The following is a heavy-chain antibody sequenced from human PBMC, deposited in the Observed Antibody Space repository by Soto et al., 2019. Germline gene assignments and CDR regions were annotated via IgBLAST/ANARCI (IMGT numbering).Heavy chain of an antibody. CDR1: GGTFRTSA. D-gene: IGHD3-3*02. J-gene: IGHJ6*02. CDR3: ARDKDRQQLGGNYYYILDV. Sequence: QVQLVQSGAEVKKPGSSVRVSCKTSGGTFRTSAISWVRQAPGQGLAWMGGIMPVFPTPDYAQKFQGRVTITADEATSTVYMELSSLRSEDTAVYYCARDKDRQQLGGNYYYILDVWGQGTTVTVSS. V-gene: IGHV1-69*12. CDR2: IMPVFPTP.